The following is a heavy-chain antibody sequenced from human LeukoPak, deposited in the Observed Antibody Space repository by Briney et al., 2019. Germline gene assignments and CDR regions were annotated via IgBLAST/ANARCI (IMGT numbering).Heavy chain of an antibody. Sequence: SVKVSCKASGFTLTNSAVQWVRQARGQRLEWIGWIVVGSGYTNYAQKFQERVTVTRDMSTGTAYMELSSLRSEDTAVYYCAAAGSYYGPDYWGQGTLVTVSS. CDR1: GFTLTNSA. D-gene: IGHD1-26*01. V-gene: IGHV1-58*01. CDR3: AAAGSYYGPDY. CDR2: IVVGSGYT. J-gene: IGHJ4*02.